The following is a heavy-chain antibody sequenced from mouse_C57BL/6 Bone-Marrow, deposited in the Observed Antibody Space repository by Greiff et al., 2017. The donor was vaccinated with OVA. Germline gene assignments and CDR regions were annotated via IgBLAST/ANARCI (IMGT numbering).Heavy chain of an antibody. Sequence: DVHLVESGGGLVKPGGSLKLSCAASGFTFSSYAMSWVRQTPEKRLEWVATISDGGSYTYYPDNVKGRFTISRDNAKNNLYLQMSHLKSEDTAMYYCARGGTGPWFAYWGQGTLVTVSA. J-gene: IGHJ3*01. CDR3: ARGGTGPWFAY. V-gene: IGHV5-4*01. CDR2: ISDGGSYT. D-gene: IGHD4-1*01. CDR1: GFTFSSYA.